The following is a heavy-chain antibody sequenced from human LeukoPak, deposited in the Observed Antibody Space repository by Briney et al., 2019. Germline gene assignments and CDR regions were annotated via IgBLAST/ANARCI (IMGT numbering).Heavy chain of an antibody. V-gene: IGHV3-23*01. CDR2: ITVNGGGI. CDR3: AKDPNGDYDGAFDG. CDR1: GFTINIYA. D-gene: IGHD4-17*01. Sequence: GGSLRLSCAPSGFTINIYAMTWVRQAPGKGLEWVSSITVNGGGISYADSVKGRFTISRDNSKNTLYLQMNSLRAEDTAVYYCAKDPNGDYDGAFDGWDQGTRVTVSS. J-gene: IGHJ3*01.